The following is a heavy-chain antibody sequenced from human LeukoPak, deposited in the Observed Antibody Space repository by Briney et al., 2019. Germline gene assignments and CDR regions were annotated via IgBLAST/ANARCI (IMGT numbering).Heavy chain of an antibody. D-gene: IGHD3-22*01. V-gene: IGHV3-66*01. CDR2: IYSGGTT. J-gene: IGHJ4*02. Sequence: GGSLRLSCAVSGFTVSSKYMSWVRQAPGKGLEWVSVIYSGGTTYYPDSVKGRFSISRDNSKNTLYLQMNSLRVEDTAVYYCAKGTEYYYYDSSGYPEGGFDYWGQGTLVTVSS. CDR3: AKGTEYYYYDSSGYPEGGFDY. CDR1: GFTVSSKY.